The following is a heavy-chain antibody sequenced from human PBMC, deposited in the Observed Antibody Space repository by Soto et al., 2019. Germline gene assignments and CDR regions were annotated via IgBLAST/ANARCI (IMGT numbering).Heavy chain of an antibody. J-gene: IGHJ4*02. Sequence: ASVKVSCKVSGYTLTELSMHWVRQAPGKGLEWMGGFDPEDGETIYAQKFQGRVTMTEDTSTDTAYMELSSLRSEDTAVYYCATDLLSSDHQGVDYWGQGTLVTVSS. CDR3: ATDLLSSDHQGVDY. V-gene: IGHV1-24*01. D-gene: IGHD1-26*01. CDR2: FDPEDGET. CDR1: GYTLTELS.